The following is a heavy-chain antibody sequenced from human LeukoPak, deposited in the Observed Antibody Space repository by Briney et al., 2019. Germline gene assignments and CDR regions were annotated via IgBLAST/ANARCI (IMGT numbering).Heavy chain of an antibody. CDR2: INPSGGST. V-gene: IGHV1-46*01. D-gene: IGHD3-10*01. J-gene: IGHJ4*02. CDR1: GYTFTSYY. CDR3: ARASRGVIITHPPDY. Sequence: ASVKVSCKASGYTFTSYYMHWVRQAPGQGLEWMGIINPSGGSTSYAQKFQGRVTMTRDTSTSTVYMELSSLRSEDTAVYYCARASRGVIITHPPDYWGQGTLVTVSS.